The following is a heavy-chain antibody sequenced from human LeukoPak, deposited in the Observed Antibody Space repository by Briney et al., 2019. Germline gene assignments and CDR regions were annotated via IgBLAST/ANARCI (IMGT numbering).Heavy chain of an antibody. J-gene: IGHJ6*03. CDR3: ARHSDGVTIFGARYYYMDV. D-gene: IGHD3-3*01. Sequence: KGGESLKISCKGSGYSSTTYWIGWVRQMSGKGLEWMGIIYPGDSDTRYSPSFQGQVTISADKSISTAYLQWSSLKASDTAMYYCARHSDGVTIFGARYYYMDVWGKGTTVTVSS. V-gene: IGHV5-51*01. CDR1: GYSSTTYW. CDR2: IYPGDSDT.